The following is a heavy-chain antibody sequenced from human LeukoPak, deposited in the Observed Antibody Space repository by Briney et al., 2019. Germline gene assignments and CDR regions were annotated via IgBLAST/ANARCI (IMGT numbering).Heavy chain of an antibody. CDR3: ARRAPPAAIFNWFDP. V-gene: IGHV4-39*01. D-gene: IGHD2-2*02. CDR1: GGSISSSSYP. J-gene: IGHJ5*02. Sequence: SETLFLTCTVSGGSISSSSYPWGWIRQPPGEGLEWLGSMVYGGSTYYNPSLKSRVTISVDTSKNQFSLKLSSVTVADTAVYYCARRAPPAAIFNWFDPWGQGILVTVSS. CDR2: MVYGGST.